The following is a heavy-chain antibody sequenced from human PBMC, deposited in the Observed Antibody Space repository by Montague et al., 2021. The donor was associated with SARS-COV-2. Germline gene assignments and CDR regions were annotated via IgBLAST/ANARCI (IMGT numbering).Heavy chain of an antibody. CDR2: INHSGST. D-gene: IGHD2-21*02. CDR1: GGSFSGYY. CDR3: ARAPWHNVVVTAIRDGYYGMDV. V-gene: IGHV4-34*01. Sequence: SETLSLTCAVYGGSFSGYYWSWIRQPPGKGLEWIGEINHSGSTNYNPSLKSRVTISVDTSKNQFSLKLSSVTAADTAVYYCARAPWHNVVVTAIRDGYYGMDVWGQGTTVTVSS. J-gene: IGHJ6*02.